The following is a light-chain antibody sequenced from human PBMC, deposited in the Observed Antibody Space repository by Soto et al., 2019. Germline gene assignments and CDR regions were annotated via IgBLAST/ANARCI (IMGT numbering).Light chain of an antibody. J-gene: IGLJ2*01. CDR3: AAWDDSLSGVV. CDR2: EGS. Sequence: QSALTQPASVSGSPGQSITISCTGTNSDVGTYELVSWYQQHPGRAPKLMIYEGSKRPSGVSNRFSGSKSGDTASLTISGLQAEDEANYYCAAWDDSLSGVVFGGGTQLTVL. V-gene: IGLV2-23*01. CDR1: NSDVGTYEL.